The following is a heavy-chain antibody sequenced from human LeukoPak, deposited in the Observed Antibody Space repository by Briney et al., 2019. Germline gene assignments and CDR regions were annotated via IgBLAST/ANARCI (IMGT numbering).Heavy chain of an antibody. CDR1: RFTFSSYG. CDR3: ASSGSYRFDY. V-gene: IGHV3-30*03. D-gene: IGHD1-26*01. J-gene: IGHJ4*02. CDR2: ISYDGSNK. Sequence: PGRSLRLSCAASRFTFSSYGMHWVRQAPGKGLEWVAVISYDGSNKYYVDSVKGRFTISRDNSKNTLYLQMNSLRTEDTAVYYCASSGSYRFDYWGQGTLVTVSS.